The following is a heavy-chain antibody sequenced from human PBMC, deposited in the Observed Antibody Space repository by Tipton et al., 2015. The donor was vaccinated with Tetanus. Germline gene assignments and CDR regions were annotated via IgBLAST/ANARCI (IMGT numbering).Heavy chain of an antibody. CDR3: ARTGPVAGTXXDAFDI. J-gene: IGHJ3*02. CDR2: IYYSGST. CDR1: GGSISSSSYY. D-gene: IGHD6-19*01. Sequence: TLSLTCTVSGGSISSSSYYWGWIRQPPGKGLEWIGTIYYSGSTYYNPSLKSRVTISVDTSKNQFSLKLSSVTAADTAVYYCARTGPVAGTXXDAFDIWGXXTXXTVSS. V-gene: IGHV4-39*01.